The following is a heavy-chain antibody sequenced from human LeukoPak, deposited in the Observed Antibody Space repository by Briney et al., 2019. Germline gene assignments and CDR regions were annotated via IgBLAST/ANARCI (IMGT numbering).Heavy chain of an antibody. J-gene: IGHJ4*02. CDR1: GFTFSSYW. V-gene: IGHV3-74*01. CDR3: ASASNRNSINFDY. Sequence: PGGSLRLSCAASGFTFSSYWMHWVRQAPGKGLVWVSRLNSDGSSTNYADSVKGRFTISRDNAETTLHLQMNNLSAEDTAVYYCASASNRNSINFDYWGQGALVTVSS. CDR2: LNSDGSST. D-gene: IGHD1-1*01.